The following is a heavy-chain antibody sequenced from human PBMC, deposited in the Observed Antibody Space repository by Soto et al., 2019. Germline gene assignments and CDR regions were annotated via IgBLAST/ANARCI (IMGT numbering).Heavy chain of an antibody. D-gene: IGHD6-19*01. J-gene: IGHJ4*02. V-gene: IGHV3-30-3*01. CDR2: ISYDGSHK. Sequence: QVQLVESGGGVVQPGRSLRLSCAASGFTFSSFSLHWVRQAPGKGLEWLALISYDGSHKYNADAVKGRFTISRDKSKNTLYLQLNSLRLEDTAVYYCARTTTVAGTPEFDYWGQGTLVTVSS. CDR3: ARTTTVAGTPEFDY. CDR1: GFTFSSFS.